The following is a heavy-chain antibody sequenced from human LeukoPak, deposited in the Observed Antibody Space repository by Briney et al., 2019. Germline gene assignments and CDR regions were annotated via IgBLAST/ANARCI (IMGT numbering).Heavy chain of an antibody. CDR1: GGSISSSNW. J-gene: IGHJ2*01. CDR3: ARLSVIVPAANFSGLYWYFDL. D-gene: IGHD2-2*01. Sequence: PSGTLSLTCAVSGGSISSSNWWSWVRQPPGKGLEWIGEIYHSGSTNYNPSLKSRVTISVDKSKNQFSLKLSSVTAADTAVYYCARLSVIVPAANFSGLYWYFDLWGRGTLVTVSS. CDR2: IYHSGST. V-gene: IGHV4-4*02.